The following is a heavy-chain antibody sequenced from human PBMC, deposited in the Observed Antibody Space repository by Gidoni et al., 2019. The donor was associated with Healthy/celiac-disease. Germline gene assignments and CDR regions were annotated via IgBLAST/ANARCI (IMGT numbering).Heavy chain of an antibody. V-gene: IGHV4-31*02. CDR3: ASSRFYGDPIDY. D-gene: IGHD4-17*01. CDR2: IYYSGST. J-gene: IGHJ4*02. Sequence: PLRGQCLEWIGYIYYSGSTYYNPSLKSRVTISVDTSKNQFSLKLSSVTAADTAVYYCASSRFYGDPIDYWGQGTLVTVSS.